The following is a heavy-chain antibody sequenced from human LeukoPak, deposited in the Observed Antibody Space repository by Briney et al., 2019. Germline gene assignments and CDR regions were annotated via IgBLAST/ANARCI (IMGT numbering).Heavy chain of an antibody. V-gene: IGHV3-48*03. Sequence: GGSLRLSCAASGFTFSSYEMNWVRQAPGKGLEWVSYISSSGSTIYYADSVKGRFTISRDNAKNSLYLQMNSLRAEDTAVYYCASSAGYYDILTGYFWGQGTLVTVSS. CDR1: GFTFSSYE. J-gene: IGHJ4*02. CDR3: ASSAGYYDILTGYF. CDR2: ISSSGSTI. D-gene: IGHD3-9*01.